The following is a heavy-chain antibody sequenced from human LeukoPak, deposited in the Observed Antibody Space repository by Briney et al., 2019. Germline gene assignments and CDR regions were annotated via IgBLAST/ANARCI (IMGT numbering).Heavy chain of an antibody. CDR1: GGSISSGDYY. Sequence: SETLSLTCTVSGGSISSGDYYWSWIRQPPGKGLEWIGYIYYSGSTNYNPSLKSRVTISVDTSKNQFSLKLSSVTAADTAVYYCARAPPGGDAVLFDIWGQGTMVTVSS. CDR2: IYYSGST. D-gene: IGHD2-21*02. J-gene: IGHJ3*02. V-gene: IGHV4-61*08. CDR3: ARAPPGGDAVLFDI.